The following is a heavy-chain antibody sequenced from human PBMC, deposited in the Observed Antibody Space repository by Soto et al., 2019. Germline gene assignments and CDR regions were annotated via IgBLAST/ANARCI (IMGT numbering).Heavy chain of an antibody. J-gene: IGHJ5*02. CDR1: GFTFNKYS. V-gene: IGHV3-48*02. Sequence: GGSLRLSCAAAGFTFNKYSINWVRQAPGRGLEWLSYISSSGYTTYYAGSVKGQFTISRDNAKNSLFLQMNSLRDEDTAVYYCARGDDFSYFDPWGQGTLVTVSS. CDR3: ARGDDFSYFDP. CDR2: ISSSGYTT. D-gene: IGHD1-1*01.